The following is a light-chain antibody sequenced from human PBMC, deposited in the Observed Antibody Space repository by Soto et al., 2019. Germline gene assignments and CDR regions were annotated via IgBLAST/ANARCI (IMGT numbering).Light chain of an antibody. CDR3: SSYTSTTTLV. Sequence: QSALTQPASVSGSPGQSITISCTGDVGRYNYVSWYQQHPGKAPKLIIYEVSSRPSGVSNRFSGSKSDNTASLTISGLQADDEADYYCSSYTSTTTLVFGRGTKLTVL. CDR2: EVS. V-gene: IGLV2-14*01. J-gene: IGLJ2*01. CDR1: VGRYNY.